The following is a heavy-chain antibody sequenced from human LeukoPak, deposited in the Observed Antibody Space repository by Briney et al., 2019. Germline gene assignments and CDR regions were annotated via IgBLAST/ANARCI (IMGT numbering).Heavy chain of an antibody. CDR1: GGSISSSNW. V-gene: IGHV4-4*02. D-gene: IGHD6-19*01. CDR2: IYHSGST. Sequence: SGTLSLTCAVSGGSISSSNWWSWVRQPPGKGLEWIGEIYHSGSTNYNPSLKGRATISVDKSKNQFSLKLSSVTAADTAVYYCARIGRIAVAVDYWGQGTLVTVSS. CDR3: ARIGRIAVAVDY. J-gene: IGHJ4*02.